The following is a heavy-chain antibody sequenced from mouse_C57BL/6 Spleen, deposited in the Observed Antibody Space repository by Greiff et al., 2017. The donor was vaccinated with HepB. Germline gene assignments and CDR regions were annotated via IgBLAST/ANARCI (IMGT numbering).Heavy chain of an antibody. Sequence: VHLVESGAELVKPGASVKISCKASGYAFSSYWMNWVKQRPGKGLEWIGQIYPGDGDTNYNGKFKGQATLTADKSSSTAYMQLSSLTSEDSAVYFCARRRITTVVAFDYWGQGTTLTVSS. D-gene: IGHD1-1*01. CDR2: IYPGDGDT. J-gene: IGHJ2*01. CDR1: GYAFSSYW. CDR3: ARRRITTVVAFDY. V-gene: IGHV1-80*01.